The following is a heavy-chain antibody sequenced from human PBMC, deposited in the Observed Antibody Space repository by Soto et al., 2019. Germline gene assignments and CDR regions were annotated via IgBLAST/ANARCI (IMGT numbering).Heavy chain of an antibody. CDR2: IWYDGSNK. J-gene: IGHJ6*02. Sequence: PGGSLRLSCAASGFTFSSYGMHWVRQAPGKGLEWVAVIWYDGSNKYYADSVKGRFTISRDNSKNTLYLQMNSLRAEDTAVYYCARNSLTGAYYYYYYGMDVWGQGTTVTVSS. D-gene: IGHD3-10*01. CDR1: GFTFSSYG. V-gene: IGHV3-33*01. CDR3: ARNSLTGAYYYYYYGMDV.